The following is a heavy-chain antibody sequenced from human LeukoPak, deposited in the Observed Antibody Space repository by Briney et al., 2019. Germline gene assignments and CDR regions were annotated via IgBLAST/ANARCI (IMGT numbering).Heavy chain of an antibody. D-gene: IGHD3-9*01. CDR3: ATWGDYDVLTGYYVPDY. J-gene: IGHJ4*02. CDR2: ILGSGGST. CDR1: GFTFSNYA. V-gene: IGHV3-23*01. Sequence: AGGSLRLSCAASGFTFSNYAMSWVRQAPGKGLEWVSAILGSGGSTYYADSVKGRFTVSRDNSKSTLYLQMNGLRAEDTALYYCATWGDYDVLTGYYVPDYWGQGTLVTVSS.